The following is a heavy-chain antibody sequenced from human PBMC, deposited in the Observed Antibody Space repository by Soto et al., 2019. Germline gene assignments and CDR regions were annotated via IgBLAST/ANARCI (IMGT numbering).Heavy chain of an antibody. J-gene: IGHJ4*02. Sequence: ASVKVSCKASGYSFTSYGINWVRQAPGQGLEWMGWISAYNGNTKYAQKLQGRVTMTTDTSTSTAYMELRSLRSDDTAVYYCARDLVVALIDYWCRGPLVTVSS. CDR1: GYSFTSYG. V-gene: IGHV1-18*01. D-gene: IGHD3-22*01. CDR2: ISAYNGNT. CDR3: ARDLVVALIDY.